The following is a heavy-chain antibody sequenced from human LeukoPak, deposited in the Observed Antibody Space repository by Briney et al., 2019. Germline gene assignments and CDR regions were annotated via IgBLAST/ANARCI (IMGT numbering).Heavy chain of an antibody. CDR1: GFTFSSYW. J-gene: IGHJ4*02. CDR3: ARARAYYYDSSGYPNY. CDR2: IKQDGSEK. Sequence: PGGSLRLSCAASGFTFSSYWMSWVRQAPGKGLEWVAHIKQDGSEKYYVDSVKGRFAISRDNAKNSLYLQMNSLRAEDTAVYYCARARAYYYDSSGYPNYWGQGTLVTVSS. D-gene: IGHD3-22*01. V-gene: IGHV3-7*01.